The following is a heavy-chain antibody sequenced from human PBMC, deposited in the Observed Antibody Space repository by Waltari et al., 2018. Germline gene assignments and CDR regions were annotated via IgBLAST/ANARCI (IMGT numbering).Heavy chain of an antibody. J-gene: IGHJ4*02. CDR1: GCSISSSSYY. Sequence: QLQLQESGPGLVKPSETLSLTCTVSGCSISSSSYYWGWFRQPPGKGLEWIGSIYYSGSTYYTPSLKSRVTISVDTSKNQFSLKLSSVTAADTAVYYCARFLEMATIRVFDYWGQGTLVTVSS. V-gene: IGHV4-39*01. CDR3: ARFLEMATIRVFDY. CDR2: IYYSGST. D-gene: IGHD5-12*01.